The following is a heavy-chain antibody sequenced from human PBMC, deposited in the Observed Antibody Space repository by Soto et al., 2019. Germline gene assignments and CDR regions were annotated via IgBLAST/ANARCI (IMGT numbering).Heavy chain of an antibody. D-gene: IGHD3-10*01. CDR1: GASISSSPYY. CDR3: ARADTSRSYYKLPQYHWFGP. Sequence: LSLTCTVSGASISSSPYYWGWIRQPPGNGLEWIGSVSYNENTYYNPSLKSRVSISVDTSKNQFSLELTSVTAADTAVYFCARADTSRSYYKLPQYHWFGPWGQGTLVTVSS. J-gene: IGHJ5*02. CDR2: VSYNENT. V-gene: IGHV4-39*01.